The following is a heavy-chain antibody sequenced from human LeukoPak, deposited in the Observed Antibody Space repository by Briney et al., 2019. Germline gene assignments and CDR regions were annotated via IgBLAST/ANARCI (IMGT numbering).Heavy chain of an antibody. D-gene: IGHD3-16*01. CDR2: IRGSGATT. Sequence: GSLRLSCAASGFAFSSYAMSWVRQAPGKGLEWVSSIRGSGATTFHADSVKGRFTISRDNSKNTLDLQMNGLRSEDTAVYYCAQGARADTFWYFDLWGRGTLVTVSS. CDR3: AQGARADTFWYFDL. J-gene: IGHJ2*01. V-gene: IGHV3-23*01. CDR1: GFAFSSYA.